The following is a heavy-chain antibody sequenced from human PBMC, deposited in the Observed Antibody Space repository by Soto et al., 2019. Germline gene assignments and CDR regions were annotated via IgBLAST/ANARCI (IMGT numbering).Heavy chain of an antibody. V-gene: IGHV1-3*01. CDR2: INVGNDNT. J-gene: IGHJ6*02. CDR3: ARGSFYDFWSGYYPYGMDV. CDR1: GYIFSSYA. D-gene: IGHD3-3*01. Sequence: ASVKVSCKASGYIFSSYAMHWVRQAPGQRLEWMGWINVGNDNTKYSQKFQGRVTITRDTSASTAYMELSSLRSEHTAVYYCARGSFYDFWSGYYPYGMDVWGQRTTVSVSS.